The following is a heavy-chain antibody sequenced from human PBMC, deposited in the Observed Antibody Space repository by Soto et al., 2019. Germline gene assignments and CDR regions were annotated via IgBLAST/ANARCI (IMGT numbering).Heavy chain of an antibody. CDR3: AKVGYSSGWYADYYYYGMDV. V-gene: IGHV3-30*18. J-gene: IGHJ6*02. D-gene: IGHD6-19*01. CDR1: GFTFSSYG. Sequence: QVQLVESGGGVVQPGRSLRLSCAASGFTFSSYGMHWVRQAPGKGLEWVAVISYDGSNKYYADSVKGRFTISRDNSKNTLYLQMNSLRDEDTAVYYCAKVGYSSGWYADYYYYGMDVWGQGTTVTVSS. CDR2: ISYDGSNK.